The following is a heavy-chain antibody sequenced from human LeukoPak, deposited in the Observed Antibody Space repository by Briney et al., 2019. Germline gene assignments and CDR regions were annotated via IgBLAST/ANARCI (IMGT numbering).Heavy chain of an antibody. CDR3: ARALNYYDSSGYYYWFDP. J-gene: IGHJ5*02. D-gene: IGHD3-22*01. Sequence: SETLSLTCTVSGGSISSGDYYWSWIRQPPGKGLEWIGYIYYSGSTYYNPSLKSRVTISVDTSKNQFSLKLSSVTAADTAVYYCARALNYYDSSGYYYWFDPWGQGTLVTVSS. CDR1: GGSISSGDYY. V-gene: IGHV4-30-4*08. CDR2: IYYSGST.